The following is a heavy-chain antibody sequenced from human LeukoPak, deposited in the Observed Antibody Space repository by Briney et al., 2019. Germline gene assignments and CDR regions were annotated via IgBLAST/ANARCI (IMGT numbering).Heavy chain of an antibody. Sequence: GASVKVSCKASGYTFTSYYMHWVRQAPGQGLEWMGIINPSGGSTSYAQKFQGRVTMTRDMSTSTVYMELSSLRSEDTAVYYCARDRQTFYDYVGGNYRFYFDYWGQGTLVTVSS. CDR2: INPSGGST. J-gene: IGHJ4*02. D-gene: IGHD3-16*02. V-gene: IGHV1-46*01. CDR1: GYTFTSYY. CDR3: ARDRQTFYDYVGGNYRFYFDY.